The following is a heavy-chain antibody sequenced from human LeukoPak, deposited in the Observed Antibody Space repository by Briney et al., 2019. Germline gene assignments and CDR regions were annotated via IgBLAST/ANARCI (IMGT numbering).Heavy chain of an antibody. D-gene: IGHD3-10*01. CDR2: INPSGGST. V-gene: IGHV1-46*01. CDR3: ARAGSITILRGVTGSQFDY. Sequence: ASVKVSCKASGYTFTNYYMHRVRQAPGQGLEWVGIINPSGGSTSYAQKFQGRVTMTRDTSTSTVYMELSSLRSEDTAVYYCARAGSITILRGVTGSQFDYWGQGTLVTVSS. CDR1: GYTFTNYY. J-gene: IGHJ4*02.